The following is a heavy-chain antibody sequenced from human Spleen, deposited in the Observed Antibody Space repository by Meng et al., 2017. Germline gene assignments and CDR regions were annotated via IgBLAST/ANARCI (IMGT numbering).Heavy chain of an antibody. Sequence: GGSLRLSCAASGFTFSSYAMNWVRQAPGKGLEWVSGISGSGGGTYYADSVKGRFTISRDNSKDTLYLQMNSLRAEDTALYYCAKAYSYGWTDAFDFWGQGTLVTVSS. J-gene: IGHJ3*01. CDR3: AKAYSYGWTDAFDF. CDR2: ISGSGGGT. CDR1: GFTFSSYA. D-gene: IGHD5-18*01. V-gene: IGHV3-23*01.